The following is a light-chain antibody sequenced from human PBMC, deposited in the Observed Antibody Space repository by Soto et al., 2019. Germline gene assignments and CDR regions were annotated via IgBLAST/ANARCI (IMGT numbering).Light chain of an antibody. J-gene: IGKJ1*01. CDR2: WAS. V-gene: IGKV4-1*01. CDR1: QSVLYTSNNKNY. CDR3: QQYYSTPPT. Sequence: DIVMTQSPDSLAVSLGERATINCKSSQSVLYTSNNKNYLAWYQQKAGQPPKVLIYWASTRESGVPDRFSSSGSGTDFTPTISSLQAEDVALYYCQQYYSTPPTFGQGTKVDNK.